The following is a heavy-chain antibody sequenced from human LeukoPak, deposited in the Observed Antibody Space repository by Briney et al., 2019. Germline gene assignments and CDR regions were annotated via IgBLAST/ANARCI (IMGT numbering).Heavy chain of an antibody. Sequence: SETLSLTCAVYGGSFSTYYWSWIRQPPGKGLEWIGEINHSGSTNYNPSLKSRVTISVDTSKNQFSLKLSSVTAADTAVYYCASRPPDIVVVPAAKYGMDVWGQGTTVTVSS. CDR1: GGSFSTYY. D-gene: IGHD2-2*01. CDR3: ASRPPDIVVVPAAKYGMDV. CDR2: INHSGST. V-gene: IGHV4-34*01. J-gene: IGHJ6*02.